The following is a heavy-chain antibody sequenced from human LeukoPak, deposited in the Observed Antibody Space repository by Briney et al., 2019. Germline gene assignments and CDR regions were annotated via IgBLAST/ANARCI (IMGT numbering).Heavy chain of an antibody. V-gene: IGHV3-23*01. J-gene: IGHJ5*02. Sequence: GGSLRLSCAASGFTFSSYAMSWVRQAPGKGREWVSAISGSGGSTYYADSVKGRFTISRDNSKNTLYLQMNSLRAEDTAVYYCAKGRALLWFGELPETFDPWGQGTLVTVSS. CDR1: GFTFSSYA. CDR2: ISGSGGST. D-gene: IGHD3-10*01. CDR3: AKGRALLWFGELPETFDP.